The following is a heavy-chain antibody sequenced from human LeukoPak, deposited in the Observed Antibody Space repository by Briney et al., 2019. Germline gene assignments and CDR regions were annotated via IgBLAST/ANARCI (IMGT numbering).Heavy chain of an antibody. D-gene: IGHD3-10*01. V-gene: IGHV1-24*01. J-gene: IGHJ5*02. CDR1: GYTLTELS. CDR3: ATDLITMVRGVIIEGFDP. Sequence: ASVKVSCAVSGYTLTELSMHWVRQAPGKGLEWMGGFDPEDGETIYAQKFQGRVTMTEDTSTDTAYMELSSLRSEDTAVYYCATDLITMVRGVIIEGFDPWGQGTLVTVSS. CDR2: FDPEDGET.